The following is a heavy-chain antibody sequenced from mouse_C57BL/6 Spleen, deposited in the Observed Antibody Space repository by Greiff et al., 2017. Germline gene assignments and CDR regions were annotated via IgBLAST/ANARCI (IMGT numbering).Heavy chain of an antibody. CDR2: IYPRDGST. V-gene: IGHV1-85*01. D-gene: IGHD1-1*01. J-gene: IGHJ2*01. Sequence: QVQLQQSGPELVKPGASVKLSCKASGYTFTSYDITWVKQRPGQGLEWIGWIYPRDGSTKYNEKFKGKATLTVDTSSSTAYMELHSLTSEDSAVYFCARYRYYYGSSSFDYWGQGTTLTVSS. CDR3: ARYRYYYGSSSFDY. CDR1: GYTFTSYD.